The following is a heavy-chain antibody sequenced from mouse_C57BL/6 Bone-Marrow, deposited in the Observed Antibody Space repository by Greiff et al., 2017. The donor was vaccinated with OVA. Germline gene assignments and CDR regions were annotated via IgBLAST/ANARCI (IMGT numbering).Heavy chain of an antibody. Sequence: EVNVVESGGGLVKPGGSLKLSCAASGFTFSDYGMHWVRQAPEKGLEWVAYISSGSSTIYYADTVKGRFTISRDNAKNTLFLQMTSLRSEDTAMYYCARGELGWYFDVWGTGTTVTVSS. CDR2: ISSGSSTI. V-gene: IGHV5-17*01. J-gene: IGHJ1*03. D-gene: IGHD4-1*01. CDR3: ARGELGWYFDV. CDR1: GFTFSDYG.